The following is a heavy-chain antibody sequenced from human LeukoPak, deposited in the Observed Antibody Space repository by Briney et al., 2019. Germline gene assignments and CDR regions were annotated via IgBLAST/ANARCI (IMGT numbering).Heavy chain of an antibody. CDR2: ISYDGSNK. V-gene: IGHV3-30-3*01. CDR1: GFTFSSYA. CDR3: ARQPYYDFWSGSTEDH. Sequence: LGRSLRLSCAASGFTFSSYAMHWVRQAPGKGLEWVAVISYDGSNKYYADSVKGRFTISRDNSKNTLYLQMNSLRAEDTAVYYCARQPYYDFWSGSTEDHWGQGTLVTVSS. J-gene: IGHJ4*02. D-gene: IGHD3-3*01.